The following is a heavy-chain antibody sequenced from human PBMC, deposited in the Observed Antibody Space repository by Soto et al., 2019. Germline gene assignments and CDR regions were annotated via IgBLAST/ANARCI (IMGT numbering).Heavy chain of an antibody. Sequence: EVQLVESGGDLAQPGGSLRLSCVASGFTFSTYSMNWVRQAPGKGLEWLAHITSTGDTKYYADYVKGRFTISRDNAKNSLYLQMNSLRAEDTAVYYCARDRHYYDGSGMDYWGQGTLVTVSS. CDR2: ITSTGDTK. CDR3: ARDRHYYDGSGMDY. CDR1: GFTFSTYS. J-gene: IGHJ4*02. D-gene: IGHD3-10*01. V-gene: IGHV3-48*01.